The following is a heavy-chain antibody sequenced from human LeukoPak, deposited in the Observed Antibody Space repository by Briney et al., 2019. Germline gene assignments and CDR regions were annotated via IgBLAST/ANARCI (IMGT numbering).Heavy chain of an antibody. CDR1: GGSISSYY. CDR2: IYYSGST. CDR3: ARHGRGVALRIQIDY. D-gene: IGHD3-10*01. Sequence: SETLSLTCTVSGGSISSYYWSWIRQPPGKGLEWIGYIYYSGSTNYNPSLKSRVTISVDTSKNQFSLKLSSVTAADTAVYYCARHGRGVALRIQIDYWGQGTLVTVSS. V-gene: IGHV4-59*08. J-gene: IGHJ4*02.